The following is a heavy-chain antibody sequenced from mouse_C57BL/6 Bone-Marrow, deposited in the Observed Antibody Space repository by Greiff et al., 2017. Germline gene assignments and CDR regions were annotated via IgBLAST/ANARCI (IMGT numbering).Heavy chain of an antibody. CDR2: IDPSDSYT. V-gene: IGHV1-69*01. CDR3: AREEGIYDYLFAY. CDR1: GYTFTSYW. D-gene: IGHD2-4*01. J-gene: IGHJ3*01. Sequence: QVQLQQPGAELVMPGASVKLSCKASGYTFTSYWMHWVKQRPGQGLEWIGEIDPSDSYTNYNQKFKGKSTLTVDKSSSTAYMQLSSLTSADSAVYYCAREEGIYDYLFAYWGQGTLVTVSA.